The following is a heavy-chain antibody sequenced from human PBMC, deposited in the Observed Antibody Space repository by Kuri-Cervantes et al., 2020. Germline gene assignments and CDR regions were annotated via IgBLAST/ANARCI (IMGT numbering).Heavy chain of an antibody. CDR2: MNPNSGNT. V-gene: IGHV1-8*01. CDR1: GYTFTSYD. Sequence: ASVKVSCKASGYTFTSYDINWVRQATGQGLEWMGWMNPNSGNTGYAQKFQGRVTMTRNTSISTAYMELSTLRSEDTAVYYCARDRGYYDSSGYLGDEFDYWGQGTLVTVSS. CDR3: ARDRGYYDSSGYLGDEFDY. J-gene: IGHJ4*02. D-gene: IGHD3-22*01.